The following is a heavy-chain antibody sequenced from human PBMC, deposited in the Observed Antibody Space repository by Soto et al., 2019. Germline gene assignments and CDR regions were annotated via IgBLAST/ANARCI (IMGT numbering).Heavy chain of an antibody. CDR3: ARDEEGLRYFDY. V-gene: IGHV3-33*01. CDR2: IWYDGSNK. J-gene: IGHJ4*02. Sequence: GGSLRLSCAASGFTFSSYGMYWVRQAPGKGLEWVAVIWYDGSNKYYADSVKGRFTISRDNSKNTLYLQMNSLRAEDTAVYYCARDEEGLRYFDYWGQGTLVTVSS. D-gene: IGHD3-16*01. CDR1: GFTFSSYG.